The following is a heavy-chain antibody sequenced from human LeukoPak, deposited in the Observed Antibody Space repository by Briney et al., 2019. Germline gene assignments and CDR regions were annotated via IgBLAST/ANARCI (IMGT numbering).Heavy chain of an antibody. V-gene: IGHV6-1*01. J-gene: IGHJ5*02. CDR3: ARGAAVGTNWFDP. D-gene: IGHD6-13*01. CDR2: TCYRSKWFS. Sequence: SQTLSLTCAISGDSVSSNSAAWNWIRQSPSRGLEWLGRTCYRSKWFSDYAVSVKSRITINPDTSKNQFSLQLNSVTPEDTAVYYCARGAAVGTNWFDPWGQGTLVTVSS. CDR1: GDSVSSNSAA.